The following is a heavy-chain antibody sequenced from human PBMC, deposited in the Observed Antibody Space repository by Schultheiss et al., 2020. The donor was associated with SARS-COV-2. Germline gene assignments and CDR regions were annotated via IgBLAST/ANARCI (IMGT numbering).Heavy chain of an antibody. Sequence: SVKVSCKASGGTFSSYTISWVRQAPGQGLEWMGRIIPILGIANYAQKFQGRVTITADKSTSTAYMELSSLRSEDTAVYYCAITYSGQELRGDGNFDYWGQGTLVTVSS. D-gene: IGHD1-26*01. CDR2: IIPILGIA. J-gene: IGHJ4*02. V-gene: IGHV1-69*02. CDR1: GGTFSSYT. CDR3: AITYSGQELRGDGNFDY.